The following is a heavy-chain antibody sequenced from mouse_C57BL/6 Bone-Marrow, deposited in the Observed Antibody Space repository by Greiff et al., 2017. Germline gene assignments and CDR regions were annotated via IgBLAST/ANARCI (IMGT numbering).Heavy chain of an antibody. Sequence: VQLQQPGAELVKPGASVKLSCKASGYTFTSYWMQWVKQRPGQGLEWIGEIDPSDSYTNYNQKFKGKATLTVDTSSSTAYMQLSSLTSEDSAVYYCAPLRAWFAYWGQGTLVTVSA. J-gene: IGHJ3*01. V-gene: IGHV1-50*01. CDR2: IDPSDSYT. CDR1: GYTFTSYW. CDR3: APLRAWFAY. D-gene: IGHD6-1*01.